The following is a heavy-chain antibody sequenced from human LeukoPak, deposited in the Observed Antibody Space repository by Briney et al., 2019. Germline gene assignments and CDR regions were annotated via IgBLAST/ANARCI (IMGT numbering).Heavy chain of an antibody. J-gene: IGHJ3*02. Sequence: SETLSLTCTVSGYSISSGYYWGWIRQPPGKGLEWIGSIYHSGSTNYNPSLKSRVTISVDTSKNQFSLKLSSVTAADTAVYYCARSGYDYVWGSYAFDIWGQGTMVTVSS. CDR1: GYSISSGYY. D-gene: IGHD3-16*01. CDR2: IYHSGST. CDR3: ARSGYDYVWGSYAFDI. V-gene: IGHV4-38-2*02.